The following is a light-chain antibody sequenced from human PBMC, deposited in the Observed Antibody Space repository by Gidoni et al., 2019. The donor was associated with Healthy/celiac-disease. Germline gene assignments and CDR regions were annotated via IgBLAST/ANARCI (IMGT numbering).Light chain of an antibody. CDR1: QSVSSSY. CDR3: QQYGSSPIN. V-gene: IGKV3-20*01. J-gene: IGKJ5*01. Sequence: EIVLTQSPGTLSLSPGERATLSCRASQSVSSSYLAWYQQKPGQAPRLLIYGASSRATGIPDRFSGSGSGTDFTLTISRLEPEDFAVYYCQQYGSSPINFXQGTRLEIK. CDR2: GAS.